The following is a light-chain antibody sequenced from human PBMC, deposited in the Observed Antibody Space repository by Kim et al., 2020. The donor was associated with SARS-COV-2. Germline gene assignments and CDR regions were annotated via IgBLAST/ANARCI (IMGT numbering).Light chain of an antibody. Sequence: IVMTQSPATLSVSPGESVTLSCRASQGVSDNLAWYQQKPGQAPRLLIYGASTRATGTPARFSGSGSGTEFTLDISSLQSEDFAVYYCQQYENWPPVTFGGGTKVDIK. CDR3: QQYENWPPVT. J-gene: IGKJ4*01. CDR2: GAS. CDR1: QGVSDN. V-gene: IGKV3-15*01.